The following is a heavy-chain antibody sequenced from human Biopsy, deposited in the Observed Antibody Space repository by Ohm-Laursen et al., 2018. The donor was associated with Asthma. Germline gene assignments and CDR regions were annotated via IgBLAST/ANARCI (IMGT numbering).Heavy chain of an antibody. V-gene: IGHV4-34*01. CDR1: PGSFSGFF. CDR3: ARGPELDV. J-gene: IGHJ6*02. CDR2: TNERGVT. Sequence: SETLSLTCDVFPGSFSGFFWTWIRPSPGQGLEWIGETNERGVTNNNPSLKSRVIISIDTYWNRVSLKLTSVTAADTAVYYCARGPELDVWGQGTTVTVSS.